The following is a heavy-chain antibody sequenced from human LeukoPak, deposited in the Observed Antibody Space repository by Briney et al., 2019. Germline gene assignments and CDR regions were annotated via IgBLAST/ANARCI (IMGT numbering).Heavy chain of an antibody. CDR2: VSYDGTNP. CDR1: GFIFSDSV. CDR3: ARGSDREAKCLDY. J-gene: IGHJ4*02. V-gene: IGHV3-30*04. D-gene: IGHD3-10*02. Sequence: GGSLRLSCAASGFIFSDSVMYWLRQAPGKGLEWVAIVSYDGTNPGHADFLNGRFTISRDNSKNTVYLQMNNLRPEDTAVYFCARGSDREAKCLDYWGQGTLVTVSS.